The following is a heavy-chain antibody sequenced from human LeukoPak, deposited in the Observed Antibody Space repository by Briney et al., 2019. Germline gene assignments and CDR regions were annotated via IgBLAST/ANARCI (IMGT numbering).Heavy chain of an antibody. V-gene: IGHV4-34*01. CDR2: INHSGST. J-gene: IGHJ3*02. CDR1: GGSFSGYY. Sequence: PSETLSLTCAVYGGSFSGYYWSWLRQPPGKGLERIGEINHSGSTNYNPSLKSRVTISVDTSKNQFSLKLSSVTAADTAIYYCTREYGFMTTVFHAFDIWGQGTVVTVSS. CDR3: TREYGFMTTVFHAFDI. D-gene: IGHD4-17*01.